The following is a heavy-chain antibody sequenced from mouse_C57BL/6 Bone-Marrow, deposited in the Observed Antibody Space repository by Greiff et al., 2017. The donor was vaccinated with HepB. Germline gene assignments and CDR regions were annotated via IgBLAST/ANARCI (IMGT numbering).Heavy chain of an antibody. Sequence: VQLQQPGAELVRPGSSVKLSCKASGYTFTSYWMHWVKQRPIQGLEWIGNIDPSDSETHYNQKFKDKATLTVDKSSSAAYMQLSSLTSEDSAVYYCAIYYGNSLNYFDYWGKGTTLTVSS. J-gene: IGHJ2*01. CDR1: GYTFTSYW. CDR3: AIYYGNSLNYFDY. V-gene: IGHV1-52*01. CDR2: IDPSDSET. D-gene: IGHD2-1*01.